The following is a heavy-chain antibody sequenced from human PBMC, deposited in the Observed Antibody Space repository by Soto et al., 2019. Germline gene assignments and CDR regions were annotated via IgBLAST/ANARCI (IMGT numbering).Heavy chain of an antibody. CDR3: TRGLSSPSATGI. D-gene: IGHD6-6*01. CDR2: IHNSGST. V-gene: IGHV4-39*01. CDR1: GGSVSSCCNY. J-gene: IGHJ4*02. Sequence: QPQLQESGPGLVKPSETLSLTCTVSGGSVSSCCNYWGWVRQPPGKGLEWMGSIHNSGSTSYNPSIKSRVTISVDTPTNKFSLNLTSVTAADTAVYYCTRGLSSPSATGIWGQGTLVTVSS.